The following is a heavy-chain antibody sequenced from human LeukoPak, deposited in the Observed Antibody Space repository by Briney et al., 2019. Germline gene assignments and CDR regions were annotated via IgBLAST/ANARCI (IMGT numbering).Heavy chain of an antibody. CDR1: GYSVRSFY. CDR2: FYTSGIT. J-gene: IGHJ3*02. CDR3: ARGAYSFDT. V-gene: IGHV4-4*07. D-gene: IGHD2-21*01. Sequence: SETLSLTCTVSGYSVRSFYWNWIRRSADKGLEWIGRFYTSGITKYNPSLQSRVAMSVDTPKNQFSLNLTSVTAADTAVYFCARGAYSFDTWGQGTMVTVSS.